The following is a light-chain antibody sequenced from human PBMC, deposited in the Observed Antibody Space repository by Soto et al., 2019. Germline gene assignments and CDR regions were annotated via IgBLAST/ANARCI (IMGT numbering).Light chain of an antibody. CDR1: RSVSSY. CDR2: DAS. J-gene: IGKJ5*01. CDR3: QQRSNWPIT. Sequence: EIVLTQSPATLSLSPGESATLSCRATRSVSSYLAWYQQKPGQAPRLLIYDASSRPTDIPARFSGSGSGTEFTLTISSLEPEDFALYYCQQRSNWPITFGQGTRLEIK. V-gene: IGKV3-11*01.